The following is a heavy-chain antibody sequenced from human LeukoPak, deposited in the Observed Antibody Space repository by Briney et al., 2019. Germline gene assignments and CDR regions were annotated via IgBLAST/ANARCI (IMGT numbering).Heavy chain of an antibody. D-gene: IGHD3-22*01. CDR3: ARNTIVVVSDAFDI. V-gene: IGHV3-21*01. CDR1: GFTFSSYS. CDR2: ISSSSSYI. Sequence: GGSLRLSCAASGFTFSSYSMNWVRQAPGKGLEWVSSISSSSSYIYYADSVEGRFTISRDNAKNSLYLQMNSLRAEDTAVYYCARNTIVVVSDAFDIWGQGTMVTVSS. J-gene: IGHJ3*02.